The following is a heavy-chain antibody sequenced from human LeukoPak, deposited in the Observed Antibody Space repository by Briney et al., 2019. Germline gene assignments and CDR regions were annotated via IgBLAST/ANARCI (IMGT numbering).Heavy chain of an antibody. Sequence: SETLSLTCTVSGGSVSSADYYWSWIRQPPGKGLEWIGYVYYSGSTNYNPSLKSRVTISIDTSKNQFSLKLSSVTAADTAVYYCARDVSGPNWFDPWGQGTLVTVSS. CDR1: GGSVSSADYY. V-gene: IGHV4-61*08. CDR2: VYYSGST. CDR3: ARDVSGPNWFDP. D-gene: IGHD5/OR15-5a*01. J-gene: IGHJ5*02.